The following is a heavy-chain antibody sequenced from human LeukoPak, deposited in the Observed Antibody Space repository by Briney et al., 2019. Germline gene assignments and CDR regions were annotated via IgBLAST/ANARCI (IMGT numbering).Heavy chain of an antibody. CDR3: AREASEGAAAGILIDY. D-gene: IGHD6-13*01. V-gene: IGHV3-20*04. CDR2: INWNGDST. J-gene: IGHJ4*02. CDR1: GFTFDEYA. Sequence: GGSLRLSCAASGFTFDEYAMSWARQAPGKGLEWVSGINWNGDSTGYADSVKGRFTISRDNTKNSLYLQMNSLRAEDTAVYYCAREASEGAAAGILIDYWGQGTLVTVSS.